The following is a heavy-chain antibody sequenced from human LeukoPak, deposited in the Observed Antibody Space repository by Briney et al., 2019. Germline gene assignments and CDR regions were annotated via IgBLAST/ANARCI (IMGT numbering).Heavy chain of an antibody. CDR2: IIPILGIA. CDR3: ARDQKKTYSGSDYTDY. CDR1: GGTFSSYA. V-gene: IGHV1-69*04. J-gene: IGHJ4*02. Sequence: SVKVSCKASGGTFSSYAISWVRQAPGQGLEWMGRIIPILGIANYAQKFQGRVTITAHKSTSTAYMELSSLRSEDTAVYYCARDQKKTYSGSDYTDYWGQGTLVTVSS. D-gene: IGHD1-26*01.